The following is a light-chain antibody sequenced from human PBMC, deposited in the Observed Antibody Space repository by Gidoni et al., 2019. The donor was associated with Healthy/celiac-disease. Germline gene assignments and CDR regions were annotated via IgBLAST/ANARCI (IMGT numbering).Light chain of an antibody. CDR1: QSVSSY. V-gene: IGKV3-11*01. J-gene: IGKJ1*01. CDR2: DAS. CDR3: QQRSNSWT. Sequence: PGERATLPCRASQSVSSYLAWYQQKPGQAPRLLLYDASNRATGIPARFSGSGSGTDFTLTISSLEPEDFAVYYCQQRSNSWTFGQGTKVEIK.